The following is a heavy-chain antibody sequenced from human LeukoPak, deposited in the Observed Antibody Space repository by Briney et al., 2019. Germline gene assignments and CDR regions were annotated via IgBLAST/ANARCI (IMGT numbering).Heavy chain of an antibody. CDR3: ARDSPGAKEDFDY. Sequence: ASVKVSCKASGYTFTGYYMHWVRQAPGQGLEWMGWINPNSGGTNYAQKFQGRVTITRDTSISTAYMELSRLRSDETAVYYCARDSPGAKEDFDYWGQRTLVTVSS. CDR1: GYTFTGYY. CDR2: INPNSGGT. J-gene: IGHJ4*02. V-gene: IGHV1-2*02.